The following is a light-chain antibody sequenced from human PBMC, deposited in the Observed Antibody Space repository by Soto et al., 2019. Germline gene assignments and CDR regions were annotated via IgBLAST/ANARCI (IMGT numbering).Light chain of an antibody. CDR1: QSVSSN. CDR2: GAS. J-gene: IGKJ4*01. V-gene: IGKV3-15*01. CDR3: QQYNKWPLT. Sequence: EIVMTQSPATLSVSPGERVTLSCWASQSVSSNLAWYQQKPGQAPRLLIYGASTRATGIPARFSGSGSGTEFTLTISSLQSEDFAVYYCQQYNKWPLTFGGGTKVEIK.